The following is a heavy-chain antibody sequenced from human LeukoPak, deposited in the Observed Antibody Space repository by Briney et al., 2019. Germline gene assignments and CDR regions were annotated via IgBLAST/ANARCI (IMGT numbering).Heavy chain of an antibody. D-gene: IGHD6-13*01. CDR3: ARDLNAAAGRVDY. CDR1: GFTFSSYA. CDR2: ISYDGSNK. Sequence: GGSLRLSCAASGFTFSSYAMHWVRQAPGKGLEWVAVISYDGSNKYYADSVKGRFTISRDNSKNTLYLQMSSLRAEDTAVYYCARDLNAAAGRVDYWGQGILVTVPS. J-gene: IGHJ4*02. V-gene: IGHV3-30-3*01.